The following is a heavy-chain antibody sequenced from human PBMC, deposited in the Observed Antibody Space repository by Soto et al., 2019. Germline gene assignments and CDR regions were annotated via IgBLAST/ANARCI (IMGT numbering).Heavy chain of an antibody. CDR2: IYYRGST. D-gene: IGHD4-17*01. CDR1: GGSISSYY. CDR3: ARRYGGTLDH. Sequence: PSETLSLTCTVSGGSISSYYWSWIRQPPGKGLEWIGYIYYRGSTNYNPSLKSRVTLSVDTSKNQFSLKLSSVTAADTAVYYCARRYGGTLDHWGQGTLVSVSS. V-gene: IGHV4-59*08. J-gene: IGHJ4*02.